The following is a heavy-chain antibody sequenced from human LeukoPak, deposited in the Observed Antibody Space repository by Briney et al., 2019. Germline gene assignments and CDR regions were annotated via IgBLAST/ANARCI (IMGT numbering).Heavy chain of an antibody. CDR3: ARCLTPNAVVVPAASEQHLYNWFDP. D-gene: IGHD2-2*01. V-gene: IGHV4-59*11. CDR1: GGSISSHY. CDR2: IYYSGST. J-gene: IGHJ5*02. Sequence: SETLSLTCTVSGGSISSHYWSWIRQPPGKGLEWIGYIYYSGSTNYNPSLKSRVTISVDTSKNQFSLKLSSVTAADTAVYYCARCLTPNAVVVPAASEQHLYNWFDPWGQGTLVTVSS.